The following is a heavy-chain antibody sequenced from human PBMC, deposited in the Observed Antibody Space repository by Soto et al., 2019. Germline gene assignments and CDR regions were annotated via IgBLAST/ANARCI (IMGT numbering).Heavy chain of an antibody. CDR3: AKFLFVPARPSSHYYGMDV. CDR1: GFTFSSYA. Sequence: GGSLRLSCAASGFTFSSYAMSWVRQAPGKGLEWVSAISGSGGSTYYADSVKGQFTISRDNSKNTLYLQMNSLRAEDTAVYYCAKFLFVPARPSSHYYGMDVWGQGTTVTVSS. D-gene: IGHD6-6*01. J-gene: IGHJ6*02. CDR2: ISGSGGST. V-gene: IGHV3-23*01.